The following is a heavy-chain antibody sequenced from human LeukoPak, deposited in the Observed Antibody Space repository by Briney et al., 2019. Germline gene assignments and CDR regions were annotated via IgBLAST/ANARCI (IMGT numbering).Heavy chain of an antibody. V-gene: IGHV4-30-4*01. CDR1: GSSISSGDYY. D-gene: IGHD3-22*01. J-gene: IGHJ4*02. CDR2: IYYSGST. CDR3: ARGAGPYYESDY. Sequence: PSETLSLTCTVSGSSISSGDYYWSWIRQPPGKGLEWIGYIYYSGSTYYNPSLKSRVTISVDTSKNQFSLKLSSVTAADTAVYYCARGAGPYYESDYWGQGTLVTVSS.